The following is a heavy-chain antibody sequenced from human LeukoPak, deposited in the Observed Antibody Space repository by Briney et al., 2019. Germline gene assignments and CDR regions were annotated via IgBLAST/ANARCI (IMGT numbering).Heavy chain of an antibody. CDR3: CCGYYGYYFDY. CDR1: GFTFSSYA. J-gene: IGHJ4*02. V-gene: IGHV3-30-3*01. CDR2: ISYDGSNK. D-gene: IGHD3-22*01. Sequence: GGSLRLSCAASGFTFSSYAMHWVRQAPGKGLEWVAVISYDGSNKYYADSVKGRFTISRDNAKNSLYLQMNSLRAEDTAVYYCCCGYYGYYFDYWGQGTLVTVSS.